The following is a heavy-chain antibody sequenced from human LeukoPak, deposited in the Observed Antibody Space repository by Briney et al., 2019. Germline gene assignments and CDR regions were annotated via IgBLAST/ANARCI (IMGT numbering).Heavy chain of an antibody. CDR3: AKDLLSIVVVPAAGSSDY. CDR1: GFTFSSYA. CDR2: ISGSGGST. V-gene: IGHV3-23*01. Sequence: GGSLRLSCAASGFTFSSYAMSWVRQAPGKGLEWVSAISGSGGSTYYADSVKGRFTISRDNSKNTLYLQMNSLRAEDTAVYYCAKDLLSIVVVPAAGSSDYWGQGTLVTVSS. D-gene: IGHD2-2*01. J-gene: IGHJ4*02.